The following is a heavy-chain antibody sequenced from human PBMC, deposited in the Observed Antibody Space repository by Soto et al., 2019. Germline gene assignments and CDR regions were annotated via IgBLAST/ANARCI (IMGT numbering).Heavy chain of an antibody. CDR3: ARLPLYGSSSHPLDY. CDR1: GFTFSSFA. CDR2: ISGSGDST. J-gene: IGHJ4*02. D-gene: IGHD6-6*01. Sequence: EVQLLESGGGLVQPGGSLRLSCGASGFTFSSFAMSWVRQAPGKGLEWVSHISGSGDSTNYAGSVKGRFTISRDNSESTLYLQMTGLRVEDTAVYYCARLPLYGSSSHPLDYWGQGTLVNVSS. V-gene: IGHV3-23*01.